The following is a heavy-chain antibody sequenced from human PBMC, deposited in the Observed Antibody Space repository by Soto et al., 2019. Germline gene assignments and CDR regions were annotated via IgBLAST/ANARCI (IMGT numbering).Heavy chain of an antibody. CDR3: ARTVVRGVICY. Sequence: EVQLVESGGGLVKPGGSLRLSCAASGFTFSSYSMNWVRQAPGKGLGWVSSISSSSSYIYYADSVKGRFTISRDNAKNSLYLQMNSLRAEDTAGYYCARTVVRGVICYWGQGTLVTVSS. J-gene: IGHJ4*02. CDR2: ISSSSSYI. CDR1: GFTFSSYS. D-gene: IGHD3-10*01. V-gene: IGHV3-21*01.